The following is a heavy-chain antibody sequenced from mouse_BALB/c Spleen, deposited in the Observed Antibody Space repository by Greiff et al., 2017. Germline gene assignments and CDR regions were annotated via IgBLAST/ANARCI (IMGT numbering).Heavy chain of an antibody. CDR1: GFNIKDYY. V-gene: IGHV14-4*02. Sequence: EVQLQQSGAELVRSGASVKLSCTASGFNIKDYYMHWVKQRPEQGLEWIGWIDPENGDTEYAPKFQGKATMTADTSSNTAYLQLSSLTSEDTAVYYCNAWRDGNRDAMDYWGQGTAVTVSS. CDR3: NAWRDGNRDAMDY. CDR2: IDPENGDT. D-gene: IGHD2-1*01. J-gene: IGHJ4*01.